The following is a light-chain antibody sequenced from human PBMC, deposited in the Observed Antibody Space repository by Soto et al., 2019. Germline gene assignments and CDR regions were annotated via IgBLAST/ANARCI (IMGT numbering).Light chain of an antibody. CDR2: EVT. J-gene: IGLJ1*01. V-gene: IGLV2-23*02. CDR3: CSYAGSSTYV. Sequence: QSVLTQPASVSGSPGQSITLSCTGTSSDVGGYNYVSWYQQYPGKAPKLMVYEVTNRPSGVSNRFSGSKSGNTASLTISGLQAEDEADYYCCSYAGSSTYVFGTGTKVTVL. CDR1: SSDVGGYNY.